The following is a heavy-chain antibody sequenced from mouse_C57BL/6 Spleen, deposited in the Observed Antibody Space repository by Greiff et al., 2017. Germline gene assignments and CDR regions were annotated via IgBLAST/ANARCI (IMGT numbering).Heavy chain of an antibody. CDR3: ARVTETGGYWDY. V-gene: IGHV1-55*01. Sequence: QVHVKQPGAELVKPGASVKMSCKASGYTFTSYWITWVKQRPGQGLEWIGDIYPGDGDTNYNGKFKGKATLTADKSSSTAYMQLSSLTSEDSAVYVGARVTETGGYWDYWGQGTTLTVSS. CDR1: GYTFTSYW. D-gene: IGHD4-1*01. CDR2: IYPGDGDT. J-gene: IGHJ2*01.